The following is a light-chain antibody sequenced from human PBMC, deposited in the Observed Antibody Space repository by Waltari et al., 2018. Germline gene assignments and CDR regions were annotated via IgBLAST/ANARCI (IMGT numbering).Light chain of an antibody. Sequence: EIVLTHSPGTLSLSPGESATLSCRASQSVGWSLAWYQQKPGRAPRLLSYGASSRATGIPDRFSASGSGTDFSLSISGLEPEDFAVYYCQHYVRLPVTFGRGTKVEIK. CDR1: QSVGWS. CDR3: QHYVRLPVT. V-gene: IGKV3-20*01. J-gene: IGKJ1*01. CDR2: GAS.